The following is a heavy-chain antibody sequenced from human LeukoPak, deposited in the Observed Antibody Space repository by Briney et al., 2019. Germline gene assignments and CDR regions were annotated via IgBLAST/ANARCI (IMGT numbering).Heavy chain of an antibody. D-gene: IGHD3-10*01. V-gene: IGHV5-51*01. J-gene: IGHJ2*01. Sequence: MTGESLKISCQASGYTFTTYWIGWVRQMPGKGLECVGIIYPDDSDTTYSPSFQGQVTISADKSFSTAYLQWSSLKASDTAIYYCARLGGDTYDFGSGSYPNWYFDLWGRGTLVTVSS. CDR3: ARLGGDTYDFGSGSYPNWYFDL. CDR2: IYPDDSDT. CDR1: GYTFTTYW.